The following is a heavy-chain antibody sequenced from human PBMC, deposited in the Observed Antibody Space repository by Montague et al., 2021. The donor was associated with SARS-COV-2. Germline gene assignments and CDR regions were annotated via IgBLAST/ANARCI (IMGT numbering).Heavy chain of an antibody. CDR1: GFTFSGSA. CDR3: TRRGPCGGDTGSFTYFDL. Sequence: SLRLSCAASGFTFSGSAMHWVRQAPGKGLEWVGRIRTKANTYATTYTASVKGRFTISRDDSKNMAYLQMNSLKTEDTAVYYCTRRGPCGGDTGSFTYFDLWGQGTLVTVSS. D-gene: IGHD2-21*02. CDR2: IRTKANTYAT. J-gene: IGHJ4*02. V-gene: IGHV3-73*01.